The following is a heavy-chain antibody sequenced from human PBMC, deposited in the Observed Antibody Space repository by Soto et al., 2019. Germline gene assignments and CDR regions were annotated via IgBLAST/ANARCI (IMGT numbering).Heavy chain of an antibody. D-gene: IGHD6-19*01. V-gene: IGHV5-51*01. CDR3: ARHSLSVLSVAGQAIRYYSYVMEV. CDR2: IYPGDSDT. J-gene: IGHJ6*02. Sequence: ITGKGLEWMGIIYPGDSDTRYSPSFQGQVTISADKCISTAYLQWSSLKASDTAMYYCARHSLSVLSVAGQAIRYYSYVMEVRRQGTTDTVSS.